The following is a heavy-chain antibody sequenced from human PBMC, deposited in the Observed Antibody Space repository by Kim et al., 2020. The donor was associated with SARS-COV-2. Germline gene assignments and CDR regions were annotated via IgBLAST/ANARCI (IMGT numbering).Heavy chain of an antibody. CDR1: GLNFGDYA. CDR3: TSGPYYYDSAAYYHDY. Sequence: GGYLRLSCTTSGLNFGDYAMSWFRQAPGKGLEWVAFIRSKRYGETTEYAASVKGRFTISRDDSKRIAYLQMNGLKTEDTAVYYCTSGPYYYDSAAYYHDYWGQRTLVTVSS. V-gene: IGHV3-49*03. CDR2: IRSKRYGETT. D-gene: IGHD3-22*01. J-gene: IGHJ4*02.